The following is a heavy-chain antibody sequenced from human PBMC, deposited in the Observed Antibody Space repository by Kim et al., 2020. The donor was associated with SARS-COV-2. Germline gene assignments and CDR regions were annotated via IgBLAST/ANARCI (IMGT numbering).Heavy chain of an antibody. Sequence: GGSLRLSCAASGFTVSSNYMSWVRQAPGKGLEWVSVIYSGGSTYYADSVKGRFTISRHNSKNTLYLQMNSLRAEDTAVYDCAREGGPYCSSTSCPYYYGMDVWGQGTTVTVSS. D-gene: IGHD2-2*01. CDR1: GFTVSSNY. J-gene: IGHJ6*02. CDR2: IYSGGST. V-gene: IGHV3-53*04. CDR3: AREGGPYCSSTSCPYYYGMDV.